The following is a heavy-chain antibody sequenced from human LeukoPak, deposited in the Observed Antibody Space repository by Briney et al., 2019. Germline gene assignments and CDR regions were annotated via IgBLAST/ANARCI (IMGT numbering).Heavy chain of an antibody. J-gene: IGHJ4*02. CDR1: GGSFSGYY. CDR3: ARWEGGSYYDFDY. D-gene: IGHD1-26*01. Sequence: SETLPLTCAVHGGSFSGYYWSWIRQPPGKGLEWIGEINHSGSTNYNPSLKSGVTISVDTSKHQFSLKLSSVTAADTAVYYCARWEGGSYYDFDYWGQGTLVTVSS. V-gene: IGHV4-34*01. CDR2: INHSGST.